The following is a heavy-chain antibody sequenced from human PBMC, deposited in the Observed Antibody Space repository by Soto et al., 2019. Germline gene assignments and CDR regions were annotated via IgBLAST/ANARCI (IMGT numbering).Heavy chain of an antibody. V-gene: IGHV3-15*07. D-gene: IGHD4-17*01. CDR3: TNDYGDYEGWFDP. CDR1: GFTFSNAW. CDR2: IKSKTDGGTT. Sequence: GGSLRLSCAASGFTFSNAWMNWVRQAPGKGLEWVGRIKSKTDGGTTDYAAPVKGRFTISRDDSKNTLYLQMNSLKTEDTAVYYCTNDYGDYEGWFDPWGQGTLVTVSS. J-gene: IGHJ5*02.